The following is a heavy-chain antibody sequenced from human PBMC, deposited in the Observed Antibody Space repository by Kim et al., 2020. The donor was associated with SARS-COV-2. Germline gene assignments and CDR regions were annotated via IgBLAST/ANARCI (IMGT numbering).Heavy chain of an antibody. Sequence: GGSLRLSCAASGFTFSSYAMHWVRQAPGKGLEWVAVISYDGSNKYYADSVKGRFTISRDNSKNTLYLQMNSLRAEDTAVYYCARRSLIRPTSLWFGESLNDYWGQGTLVTVSS. CDR1: GFTFSSYA. CDR2: ISYDGSNK. J-gene: IGHJ4*02. CDR3: ARRSLIRPTSLWFGESLNDY. D-gene: IGHD3-10*01. V-gene: IGHV3-30-3*01.